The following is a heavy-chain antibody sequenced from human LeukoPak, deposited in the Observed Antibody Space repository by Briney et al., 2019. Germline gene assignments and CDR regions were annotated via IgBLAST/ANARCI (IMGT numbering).Heavy chain of an antibody. CDR2: INNSGRTI. Sequence: PGGSLRLSCAASRFTFANHAMNWVRRAPGKGLEWIAYINNSGRTIYYADSMKGRLTISRDNAKSSLYLQVNSLRAEDTAIYYCARDLDWSFDYWGQGIQVTVSS. J-gene: IGHJ4*02. CDR3: ARDLDWSFDY. V-gene: IGHV3-48*03. D-gene: IGHD3-9*01. CDR1: RFTFANHA.